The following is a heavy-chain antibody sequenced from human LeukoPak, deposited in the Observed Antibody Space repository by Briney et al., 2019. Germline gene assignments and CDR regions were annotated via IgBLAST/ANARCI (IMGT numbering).Heavy chain of an antibody. CDR2: IYLDDFDV. CDR3: ARHGKLSSSRNWFDP. CDR1: GYSFTSYW. V-gene: IGHV5-51*01. Sequence: GALLQISCKASGYSFTSYWIGCVRQIPEKRLELRGIIYLDDFDVRYSPSFQGQVTISADKSITTAYLQWSSLKASDTAIYYCARHGKLSSSRNWFDPWGQGTLVTVS. J-gene: IGHJ5*02. D-gene: IGHD1-26*01.